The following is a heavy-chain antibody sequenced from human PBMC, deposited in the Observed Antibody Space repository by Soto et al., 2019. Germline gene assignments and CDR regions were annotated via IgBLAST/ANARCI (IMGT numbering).Heavy chain of an antibody. CDR3: AREGGSPGAFGMEV. Sequence: SETLSLTCTVSGGSISSYYWSWIRQPPGKGLEWIAYIYSSGNTNYNPSLKSRVTISVDTSKNQFSLQVSSVTAADTAVYYCAREGGSPGAFGMEVWGQGTTVTVS. V-gene: IGHV4-59*01. J-gene: IGHJ6*02. CDR2: IYSSGNT. D-gene: IGHD6-25*01. CDR1: GGSISSYY.